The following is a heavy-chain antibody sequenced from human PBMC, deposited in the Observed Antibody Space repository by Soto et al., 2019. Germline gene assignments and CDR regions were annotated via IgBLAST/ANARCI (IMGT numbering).Heavy chain of an antibody. Sequence: QVQLVQSGAEVKKPGASVKVSCKASGYTFTSYGISWVRQAPGQGLEWMGWISAYNGNTNYAQKLQGRVTMTTDTSRRTAYMELRRLRYDDGAVYYCAMLYRIIWYGWFDPCGQGTLVTVSS. CDR2: ISAYNGNT. CDR1: GYTFTSYG. CDR3: AMLYRIIWYGWFDP. D-gene: IGHD6-13*01. J-gene: IGHJ5*02. V-gene: IGHV1-18*01.